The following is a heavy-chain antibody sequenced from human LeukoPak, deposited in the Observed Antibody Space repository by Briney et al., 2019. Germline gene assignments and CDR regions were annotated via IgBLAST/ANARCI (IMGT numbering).Heavy chain of an antibody. J-gene: IGHJ4*02. Sequence: PSQTLSLTCTVSGGSISSSSYYWGWIRQPPGKGLEWIGSIYYSGSTYYNPSLKSRVTISVGTSKNQFSLKLSSVTAADTAVYYCAGIAVAGRNYWGQGTLVTVSS. D-gene: IGHD6-19*01. V-gene: IGHV4-39*01. CDR2: IYYSGST. CDR1: GGSISSSSYY. CDR3: AGIAVAGRNY.